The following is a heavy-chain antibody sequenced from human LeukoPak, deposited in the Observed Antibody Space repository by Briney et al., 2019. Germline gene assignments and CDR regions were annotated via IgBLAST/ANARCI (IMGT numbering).Heavy chain of an antibody. CDR2: ISRSGST. J-gene: IGHJ4*02. CDR3: ARHPDSSGYYIGY. V-gene: IGHV4-38-2*01. D-gene: IGHD3-22*01. Sequence: SETLSLTCAVSGYSISSGYYWGWIRQPPGKGLEWIGSISRSGSTFYNPSPKSRVTISVDTSKNQFSLKLSSVTAADTAVYYCARHPDSSGYYIGYWGQGTLVTVSS. CDR1: GYSISSGYY.